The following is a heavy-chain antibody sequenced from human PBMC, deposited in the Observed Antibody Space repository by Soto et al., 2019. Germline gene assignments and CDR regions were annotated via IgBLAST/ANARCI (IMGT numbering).Heavy chain of an antibody. CDR3: AGLEPAAGRVN. D-gene: IGHD6-13*01. V-gene: IGHV1-3*01. J-gene: IGHJ4*02. CDR1: GYTFTRYT. CDR2: INPDNGNT. Sequence: ASVKVSCKASGYTFTRYTMNWVRQAPGQRLEWMGWINPDNGNTKSSQKFQGRVTITRDTSASTAYMELSSLRSEDTAVYYCAGLEPAAGRVNWGQGTLVTVSS.